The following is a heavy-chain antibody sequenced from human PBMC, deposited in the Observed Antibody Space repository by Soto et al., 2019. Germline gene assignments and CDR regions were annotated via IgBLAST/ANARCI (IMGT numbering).Heavy chain of an antibody. D-gene: IGHD6-19*01. CDR1: GFTFSSYW. J-gene: IGHJ5*02. V-gene: IGHV3-74*01. CDR2: INSDGSST. Sequence: GGSLRLSCAASGFTFSSYWMHWVRQAPGKGLVWVSRINSDGSSTSYADSVKGRFTISRDNAKNTLYLQMNSLRAEDTAVYYCARVSLSSGWYAGYNWFDPWGQGTLVTVSS. CDR3: ARVSLSSGWYAGYNWFDP.